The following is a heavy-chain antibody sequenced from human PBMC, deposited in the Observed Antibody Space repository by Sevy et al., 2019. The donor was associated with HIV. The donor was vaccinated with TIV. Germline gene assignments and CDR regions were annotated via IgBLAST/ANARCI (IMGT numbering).Heavy chain of an antibody. CDR1: GITFSSHA. CDR3: ARADYGDYSGEFDY. V-gene: IGHV3-30-3*01. J-gene: IGHJ4*02. CDR2: ISYDGSNK. Sequence: GGSLILSCAASGITFSSHAMHWVRQAPGKGLEWVKIISYDGSNKYYADSVKGRFTISRDNSKNTLYLQMNSLRAEDTAVYYCARADYGDYSGEFDYWGQGTLVTVSS. D-gene: IGHD4-17*01.